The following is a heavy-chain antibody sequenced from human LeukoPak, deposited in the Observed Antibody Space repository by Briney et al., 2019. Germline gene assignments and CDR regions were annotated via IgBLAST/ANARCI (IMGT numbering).Heavy chain of an antibody. CDR1: EFSVGSNY. J-gene: IGHJ6*03. Sequence: GGSLRLSCAASEFSVGSNYMTWVRQAPGKGLEWVSSITSSGSYIYYADSVKGRFTISRDNAKNSLYLQLNSLRAEDTAVYYCARDPYSGSYSDYYYYYMDVWGKGTTVTVSS. CDR2: ITSSGSYI. CDR3: ARDPYSGSYSDYYYYYMDV. V-gene: IGHV3-21*01. D-gene: IGHD1-26*01.